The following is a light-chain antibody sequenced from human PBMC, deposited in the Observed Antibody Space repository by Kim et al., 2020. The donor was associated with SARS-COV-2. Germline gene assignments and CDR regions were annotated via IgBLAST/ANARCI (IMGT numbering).Light chain of an antibody. J-gene: IGLJ2*01. CDR3: QVWDSGSDHAV. CDR1: SIGGKD. Sequence: APGQTARITCGGNSIGGKDVHWCQQRPGQAPVLVIYYDTDRPSGIPERFSGSNSGNTATLTISRVEAGDEADYYCQVWDSGSDHAVFGGGTQLTVL. V-gene: IGLV3-21*04. CDR2: YDT.